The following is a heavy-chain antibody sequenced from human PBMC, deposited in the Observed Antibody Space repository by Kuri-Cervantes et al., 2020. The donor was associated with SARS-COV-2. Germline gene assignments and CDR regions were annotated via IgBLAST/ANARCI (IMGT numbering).Heavy chain of an antibody. CDR1: GFTFSSYG. CDR2: ISYDGSNK. V-gene: IGHV3-30*03. CDR3: ASTPAAADGTFYHYYYGMDV. D-gene: IGHD2-2*01. J-gene: IGHJ6*02. Sequence: GESLKISCAASGFTFSSYGMHWVRQAPGKGLEWVAVISYDGSNKYYADSVKGRFTISRDNSKNSLYLQMNSLRAEDTAVYYCASTPAAADGTFYHYYYGMDVWGQGTTVTVSS.